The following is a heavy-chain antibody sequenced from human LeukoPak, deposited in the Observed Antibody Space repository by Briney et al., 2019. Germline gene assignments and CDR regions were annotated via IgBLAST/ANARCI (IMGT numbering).Heavy chain of an antibody. D-gene: IGHD6-13*01. CDR2: IKQDGSER. Sequence: GGSLRLSCAASGFTFSSYWMSWVRQAPGKGLEWVANIKQDGSERYYVDSVKGRFTISRDNAKNSLFLQMSSLRGEDTAVYYCARGHLGIAAAVTTYFGYWGQGTLVTVSS. J-gene: IGHJ4*02. CDR3: ARGHLGIAAAVTTYFGY. CDR1: GFTFSSYW. V-gene: IGHV3-7*01.